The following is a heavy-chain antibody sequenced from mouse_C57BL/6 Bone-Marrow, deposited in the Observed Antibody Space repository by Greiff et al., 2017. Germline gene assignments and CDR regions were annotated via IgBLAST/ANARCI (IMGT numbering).Heavy chain of an antibody. CDR1: GYTFTSYW. V-gene: IGHV1-69*01. CDR2: IDPYDSYT. J-gene: IGHJ3*01. Sequence: VQLQQSGAELVMPGASVKLSCKASGYTFTSYWMHWVKQRPGQGLEWIGEIDPYDSYTNYNQKFKGKSTLTVDKSSSTAYMQLSSLTSEDSAVYYGARSGGYDRFAYWGQGTLVTVSA. D-gene: IGHD2-2*01. CDR3: ARSGGYDRFAY.